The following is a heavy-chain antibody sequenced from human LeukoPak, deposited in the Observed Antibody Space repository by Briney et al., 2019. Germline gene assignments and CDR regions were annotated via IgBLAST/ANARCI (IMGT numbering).Heavy chain of an antibody. J-gene: IGHJ4*02. CDR3: ARDFFDSSEYSSSGIV. Sequence: ASVKVSCKASGYTFTSYGISWVRQAPGQGLVWMGWISAYNGNTNYAQKLQGRVTMTTDTSTSTAYMELSRLRSDDTAVYYCARDFFDSSEYSSSGIVWGQGTLVTVSS. CDR2: ISAYNGNT. V-gene: IGHV1-18*01. D-gene: IGHD6-6*01. CDR1: GYTFTSYG.